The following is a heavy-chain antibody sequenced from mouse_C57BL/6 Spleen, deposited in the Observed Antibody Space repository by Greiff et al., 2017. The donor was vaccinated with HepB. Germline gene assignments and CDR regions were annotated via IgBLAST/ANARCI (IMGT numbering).Heavy chain of an antibody. CDR3: ARSKLEGFAY. V-gene: IGHV1-82*01. CDR1: GYAFSSSW. J-gene: IGHJ3*01. Sequence: QVQLKESGPELVKPGASVKISCKASGYAFSSSWMNWVKQRPGKGLEWIGRIYPGDGDTNYNGKFKGKATLTADKSSSTAYMQLSSLTSEDSAVYFCARSKLEGFAYWGQGTLVTVSA. CDR2: IYPGDGDT.